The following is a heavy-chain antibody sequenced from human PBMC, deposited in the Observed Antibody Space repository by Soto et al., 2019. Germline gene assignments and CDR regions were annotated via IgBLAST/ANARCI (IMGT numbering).Heavy chain of an antibody. Sequence: QVQLLQSGAEVRKPGSSVTVSCSVSGGTFTRYSVSWVRQAPGHGLEWMGGIVPIFGTTNYAQRFQDRVKITSDEFTGTVSLELSSLTSDDTAVYYCARPDEGGYSSAHHYYYALDVWGQATAVTVTS. CDR2: IVPIFGTT. D-gene: IGHD2-15*01. CDR3: ARPDEGGYSSAHHYYYALDV. J-gene: IGHJ6*02. CDR1: GGTFTRYS. V-gene: IGHV1-69*01.